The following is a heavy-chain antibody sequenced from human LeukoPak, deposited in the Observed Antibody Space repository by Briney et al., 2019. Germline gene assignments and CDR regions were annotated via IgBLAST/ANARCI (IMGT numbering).Heavy chain of an antibody. CDR3: ARDESLGATTA. CDR1: GFTVSSNY. V-gene: IGHV3-53*01. J-gene: IGHJ5*02. CDR2: IYSGGST. Sequence: PGGSLRLSCAASGFTVSSNYMSWVRQAPGKGLEWVSVIYSGGSTYYADSVKGRFTISRDNSKSTLYLQMNSLRAEDTAVYYCARDESLGATTAWGQGTLVTVSS. D-gene: IGHD1-26*01.